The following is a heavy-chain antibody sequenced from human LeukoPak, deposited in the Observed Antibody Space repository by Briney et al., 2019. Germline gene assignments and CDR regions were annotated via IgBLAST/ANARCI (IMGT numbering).Heavy chain of an antibody. D-gene: IGHD6-13*01. V-gene: IGHV3-9*01. J-gene: IGHJ3*02. Sequence: GGSLRLSCAASGFTFDDYAMHWVRQAPGKGLEWVSGISWNSGSIGYADSVKGRFTISRDNAKNSLYLQMNSLRAEDTAVYYCAREVSSSWSYAFDIWGQGTMVTVSS. CDR2: ISWNSGSI. CDR3: AREVSSSWSYAFDI. CDR1: GFTFDDYA.